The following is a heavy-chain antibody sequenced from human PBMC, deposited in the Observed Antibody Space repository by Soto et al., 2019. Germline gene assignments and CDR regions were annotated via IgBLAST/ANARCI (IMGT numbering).Heavy chain of an antibody. V-gene: IGHV4-59*01. CDR1: GGSISSNY. CDR3: ARDYLRALDY. Sequence: SETLSLTCAVSGGSISSNYWSWIRQPPGKGLEWLGYVSHSGSTNYNPSLKSRVNISRDRSKNQLSLKLTSVTAADTAVYYCARDYLRALDYWGHGTLVTVSS. J-gene: IGHJ4*01. CDR2: VSHSGST. D-gene: IGHD3-10*01.